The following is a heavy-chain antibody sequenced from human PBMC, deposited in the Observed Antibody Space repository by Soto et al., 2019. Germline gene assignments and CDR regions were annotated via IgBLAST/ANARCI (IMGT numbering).Heavy chain of an antibody. CDR1: GFTFRSFS. Sequence: GESLRLSCAGSGFTFRSFSITWVRQAPGEGLEWDSTLSDRGGHTYYADSVKGRFTISRDNSKNTLYLQMNSLRADDTAVYYCAKDSQSVLVSAARVYGMDVWGQGTTVTVSS. D-gene: IGHD2-2*01. CDR2: LSDRGGHT. J-gene: IGHJ6*02. V-gene: IGHV3-23*01. CDR3: AKDSQSVLVSAARVYGMDV.